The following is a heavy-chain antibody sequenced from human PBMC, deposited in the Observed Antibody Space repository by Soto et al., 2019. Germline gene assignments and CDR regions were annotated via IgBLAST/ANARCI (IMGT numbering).Heavy chain of an antibody. CDR3: TTDTGIVVVPAAMHNMRYYYYYGMDV. CDR1: GFTFSNAW. Sequence: GGSLRLSCAASGFTFSNAWMNWVRQAPGKGLEWVGRIKSKTDGGTTDYAAPVKGRFTISRDDSKNTRYLQMNSLKTEDTTVYYCTTDTGIVVVPAAMHNMRYYYYYGMDVWGQGTTVTVSS. V-gene: IGHV3-15*07. CDR2: IKSKTDGGTT. J-gene: IGHJ6*02. D-gene: IGHD2-2*01.